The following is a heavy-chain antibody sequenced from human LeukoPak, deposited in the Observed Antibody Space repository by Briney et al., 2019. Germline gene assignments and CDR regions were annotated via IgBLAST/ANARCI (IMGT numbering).Heavy chain of an antibody. J-gene: IGHJ4*02. CDR2: ISINTDT. D-gene: IGHD1-26*01. CDR1: GIAVIGNY. Sequence: GGSLRLSCAASGIAVIGNYMSWVRQPPGKGLEWVSFISINTDTFYADSVKGRFTNSRDNAQNSLYLQMNSLRAEDTAVYYCARDKVVGATQLDYWGQGTLVTVSS. CDR3: ARDKVVGATQLDY. V-gene: IGHV3-69-1*01.